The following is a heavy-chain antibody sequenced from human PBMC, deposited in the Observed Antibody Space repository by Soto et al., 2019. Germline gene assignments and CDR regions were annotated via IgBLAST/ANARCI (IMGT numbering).Heavy chain of an antibody. CDR1: GGSISSGDYY. D-gene: IGHD4-17*01. CDR2: IYYSGST. Sequence: PSETLSLTCTVSGGSISSGDYYWSWIRQPPGKGLEWIGYIYYSGSTYYNPSLKSRVTISVDTSKNQFSLKLSSVTAADTAVYYCAAKRGVTTVVTLDYWGQGTLVTVAS. CDR3: AAKRGVTTVVTLDY. V-gene: IGHV4-30-4*01. J-gene: IGHJ4*02.